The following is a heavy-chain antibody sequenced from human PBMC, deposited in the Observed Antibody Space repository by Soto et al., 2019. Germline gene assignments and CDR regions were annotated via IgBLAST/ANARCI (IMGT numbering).Heavy chain of an antibody. J-gene: IGHJ1*01. CDR3: AKGFLEVTGTKGYFQH. CDR2: ISGSGGST. CDR1: GFTFSSYA. D-gene: IGHD6-19*01. Sequence: PGGSLRLSCAASGFTFSSYAMSWVRQAPGKGLEWVSAISGSGGSTYYADSVKGRFTISRDNSKNTLYLQMNSLRAEDTAVYYCAKGFLEVTGTKGYFQHWGQGTLVTVPS. V-gene: IGHV3-23*01.